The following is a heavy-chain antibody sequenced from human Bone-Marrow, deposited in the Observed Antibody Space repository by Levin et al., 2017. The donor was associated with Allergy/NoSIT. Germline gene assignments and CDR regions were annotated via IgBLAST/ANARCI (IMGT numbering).Heavy chain of an antibody. CDR1: GFTLTEFP. Sequence: GESLKISCKVSGFTLTEFPMHWVRQAPGKGLEWMGFFDPEDGATFYAQNLQGRGTMTEDTSTDTAYMELSSLRSEDTAIYFCATEGAVLVTPLLHDALDMWGRGTMVTVSP. J-gene: IGHJ3*02. V-gene: IGHV1-24*01. CDR3: ATEGAVLVTPLLHDALDM. CDR2: FDPEDGAT. D-gene: IGHD2-21*02.